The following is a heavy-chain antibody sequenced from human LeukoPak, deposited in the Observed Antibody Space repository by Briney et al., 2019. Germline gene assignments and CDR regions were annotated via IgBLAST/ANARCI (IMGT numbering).Heavy chain of an antibody. D-gene: IGHD3-22*01. CDR3: AKDLPLHYYDSSRYYGSSMDV. CDR2: IRYDGSNK. CDR1: GFTFSSYG. J-gene: IGHJ6*03. Sequence: GGSLRLSCAASGFTFSSYGMHWVRQAPGKGLEWVAFIRYDGSNKYYADSVKGRFTISRHNSKNTLYLQLNSLRAEDTAAYYCAKDLPLHYYDSSRYYGSSMDVWGKGTTVTVSS. V-gene: IGHV3-30*02.